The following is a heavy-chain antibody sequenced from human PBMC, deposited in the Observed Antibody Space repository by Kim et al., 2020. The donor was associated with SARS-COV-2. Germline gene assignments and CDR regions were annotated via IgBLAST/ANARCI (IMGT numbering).Heavy chain of an antibody. J-gene: IGHJ6*02. CDR3: ARKGVDTAMGYYYYYYGMDV. Sequence: SVKVSCKASGGTFSSYAISWVRQAPGQGLEWMGGIIPIFGTANFAQKFQGRVTITADESTSTAYMELSSLRSEDTAVYYCARKGVDTAMGYYYYYYGMDVCGQGTTFTVSS. D-gene: IGHD5-18*01. CDR2: IIPIFGTA. CDR1: GGTFSSYA. V-gene: IGHV1-69*13.